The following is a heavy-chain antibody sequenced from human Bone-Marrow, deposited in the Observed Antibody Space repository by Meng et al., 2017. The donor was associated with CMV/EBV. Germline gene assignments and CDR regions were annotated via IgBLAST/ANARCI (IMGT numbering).Heavy chain of an antibody. J-gene: IGHJ5*02. CDR2: ISSSSSST. V-gene: IGHV3-21*01. D-gene: IGHD6-13*01. CDR3: ARDASIAAADNWFDP. CDR1: GCTFSSYS. Sequence: SGCTFSSYSMNWVRQAPGKGLEWVSSISSSSSSTYYADSVKGRFTISRDNAKNSLYLQMNSLRAEDTAVYYCARDASIAAADNWFDPWGQGTLVTVSS.